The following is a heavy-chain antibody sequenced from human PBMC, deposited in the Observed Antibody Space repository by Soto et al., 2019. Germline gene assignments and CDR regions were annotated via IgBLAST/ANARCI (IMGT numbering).Heavy chain of an antibody. Sequence: PGGSLRLSCAASGFTFSSYSMNCVRQAPVKGLEWVSSISSSSSYIYYADSVKGRFTISRDNAKHSLYLQMNSLRAEDTAVYYCARDTVTTKYDFDYWGQGTLVTVSS. CDR1: GFTFSSYS. J-gene: IGHJ4*02. CDR3: ARDTVTTKYDFDY. D-gene: IGHD4-17*01. CDR2: ISSSSSYI. V-gene: IGHV3-21*01.